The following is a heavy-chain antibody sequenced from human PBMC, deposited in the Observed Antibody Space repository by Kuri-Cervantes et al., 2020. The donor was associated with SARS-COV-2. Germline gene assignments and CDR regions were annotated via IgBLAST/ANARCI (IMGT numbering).Heavy chain of an antibody. CDR2: INRSGST. CDR1: GGSFSGYY. Sequence: SQTLSLTCAVYGGSFSGYYWSWIRQPPGKGLEWIGEINRSGSTNYNPSLKSRVTISVDTSKNQFSLKLSSMTAADTAVYYCAREGDGGELQAWGQGTLVTVSS. CDR3: AREGDGGELQA. J-gene: IGHJ5*02. V-gene: IGHV4-34*01. D-gene: IGHD1-26*01.